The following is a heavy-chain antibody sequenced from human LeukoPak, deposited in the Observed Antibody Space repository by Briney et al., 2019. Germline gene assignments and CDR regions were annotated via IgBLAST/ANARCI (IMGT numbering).Heavy chain of an antibody. V-gene: IGHV3-48*04. J-gene: IGHJ4*02. D-gene: IGHD6-19*01. CDR2: ISSSSTI. CDR3: ARDSSGSNFDY. Sequence: GRSLRLSCAASGFTFSSYAMHWVRQAPGKGLEWVSYISSSSTIYYADSVKGRFTISRDNAKNSLYLQMNSLRAEDTAVYYCARDSSGSNFDYWGQGTLVTVSS. CDR1: GFTFSSYA.